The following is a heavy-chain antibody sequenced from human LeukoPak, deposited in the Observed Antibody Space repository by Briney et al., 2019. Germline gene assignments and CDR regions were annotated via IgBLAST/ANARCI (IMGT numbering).Heavy chain of an antibody. Sequence: SETLSLTCTVSGGSISNYYWTWVRQLAEKGREWIGRFYTSASTNYNSSLKSRVTMSVDTSKNQFSLKLSSVTAADTAVYYCARRTGYSGSGSGAFDIWGQGTMVTVSS. J-gene: IGHJ3*02. V-gene: IGHV4-4*07. CDR1: GGSISNYY. CDR2: FYTSAST. D-gene: IGHD3-10*01. CDR3: ARRTGYSGSGSGAFDI.